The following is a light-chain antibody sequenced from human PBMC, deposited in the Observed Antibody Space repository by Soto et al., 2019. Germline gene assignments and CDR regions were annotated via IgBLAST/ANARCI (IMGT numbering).Light chain of an antibody. Sequence: DIQVTQSPPSMAASVGDRVTITCRASQDIGNWMTWYQQKPGKAPKLLIYSASTLVRGVPSRFSGSGSETEFTLTISGLQPGDSATYYCQQYNSYSPTFGQGTRLEIK. CDR1: QDIGNW. CDR2: SAS. J-gene: IGKJ5*01. V-gene: IGKV1-5*03. CDR3: QQYNSYSPT.